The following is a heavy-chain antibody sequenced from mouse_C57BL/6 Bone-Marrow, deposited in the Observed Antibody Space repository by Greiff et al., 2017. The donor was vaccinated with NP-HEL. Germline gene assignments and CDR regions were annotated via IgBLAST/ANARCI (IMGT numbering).Heavy chain of an antibody. J-gene: IGHJ3*01. V-gene: IGHV14-4*01. D-gene: IGHD1-1*01. CDR3: TTGTTVVPFAY. CDR2: IDPENGDT. Sequence: VQLKQSGAELVRPGASVKLSCTASGFNIKDDYMHWVKQRPEQGLEWIGWIDPENGDTEYASKFQGKATITADTSSNTAYLQLSSLTSEDTAVYYCTTGTTVVPFAYWGQGTLVTVSA. CDR1: GFNIKDDY.